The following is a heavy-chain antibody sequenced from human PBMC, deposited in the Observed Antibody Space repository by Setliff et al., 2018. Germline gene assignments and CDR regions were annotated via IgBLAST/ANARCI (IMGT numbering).Heavy chain of an antibody. V-gene: IGHV1-18*01. J-gene: IGHJ4*02. Sequence: ASVKVSCKASGYTFSHSGITWVRQAPGQGLEWMGWISAYTGNTNYAQKLQGRVTMTTDASTNTAYMELRGLSSDDTAVYYCSRLVRYCTTTSCQRLSGDEYWGQGTLVTVSS. D-gene: IGHD2-2*01. CDR2: ISAYTGNT. CDR1: GYTFSHSG. CDR3: SRLVRYCTTTSCQRLSGDEY.